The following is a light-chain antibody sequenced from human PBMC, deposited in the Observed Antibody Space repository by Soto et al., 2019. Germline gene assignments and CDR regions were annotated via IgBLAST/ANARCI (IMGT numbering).Light chain of an antibody. V-gene: IGKV3-11*01. CDR3: QQRSNWPWT. CDR1: QSVSSY. CDR2: DAS. J-gene: IGKJ1*01. Sequence: EIVLTQSPATLSLSPGERATLSCRASQSVSSYSAWYQQKPGQAPRLLIFDASNRATGIPARFSGSGSGTDFTLTISSLEPEDFAVYYCQQRSNWPWTFGQGTKVAI.